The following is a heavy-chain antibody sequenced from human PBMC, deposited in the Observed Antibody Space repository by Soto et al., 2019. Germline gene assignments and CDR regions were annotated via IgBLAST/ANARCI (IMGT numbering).Heavy chain of an antibody. CDR1: GGSISGSKR. CDR3: ARARATIAAAAIFDC. CDR2: VYRTGST. Sequence: QVQLQESGPGLVKTSGALSLSCAFSGGSISGSKRWRWVRLPPGKGLEWIGEVYRTGSTNYNPSLESRLTISADKAKNTFSRKLASGTAADTAMYYCARARATIAAAAIFDCWGQGTLVTVSS. J-gene: IGHJ4*02. D-gene: IGHD6-13*01. V-gene: IGHV4-4*02.